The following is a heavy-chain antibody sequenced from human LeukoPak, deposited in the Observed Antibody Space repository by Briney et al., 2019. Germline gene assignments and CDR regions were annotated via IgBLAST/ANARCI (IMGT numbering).Heavy chain of an antibody. Sequence: PGGSLRLSCAASGFTFSSYGMSWVRQAPGKGLEWVSAISGSGGSTYYADSVKGRFTISRDNSKNTLYLQMNSLRAEDTAVYYCANWGRATMVRELHFDYWGQGTLVTVSS. D-gene: IGHD3-10*01. CDR3: ANWGRATMVRELHFDY. CDR2: ISGSGGST. J-gene: IGHJ4*02. V-gene: IGHV3-23*01. CDR1: GFTFSSYG.